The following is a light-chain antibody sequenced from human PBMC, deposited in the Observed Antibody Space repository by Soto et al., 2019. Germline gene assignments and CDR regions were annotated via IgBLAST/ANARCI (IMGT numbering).Light chain of an antibody. CDR3: QQYHDWPPIT. V-gene: IGKV3-15*01. J-gene: IGKJ3*01. Sequence: EIVMTQSPATLFVSPGERATLSCRASQTVSDDLAWYQQKPGQAPRLLIYGASTRANDIPARFSGGGSGTEFTLTISSLQSEDSAIYYCQQYHDWPPITFGPGTKVNI. CDR2: GAS. CDR1: QTVSDD.